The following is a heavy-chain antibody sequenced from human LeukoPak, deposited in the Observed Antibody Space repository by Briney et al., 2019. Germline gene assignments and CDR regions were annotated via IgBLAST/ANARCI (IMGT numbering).Heavy chain of an antibody. CDR3: ARVSADSSYYSPFDY. J-gene: IGHJ4*02. D-gene: IGHD3-22*01. CDR1: GGTFSSYA. Sequence: GASVKVSCKASGGTFSSYAIGWVRQAPGQGLEWMGGIIPIFGTANYAQKFQGRVTITADESTSTAYMELSSLRSEDTAVYYCARVSADSSYYSPFDYWGQGTLVTVSS. V-gene: IGHV1-69*13. CDR2: IIPIFGTA.